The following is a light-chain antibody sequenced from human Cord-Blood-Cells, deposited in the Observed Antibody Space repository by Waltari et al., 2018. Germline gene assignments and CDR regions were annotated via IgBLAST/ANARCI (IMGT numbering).Light chain of an antibody. CDR3: SSYAGSNNLV. V-gene: IGLV2-8*01. Sequence: QSALTQPPSASGSPGQSVTISRTGIRSDVGGYNYVSWSQQHPGKAPKLMIYEVSERPSGVPDRYSGSKSGNTASLTVSGLQAEDEADYYCSSYAGSNNLVFGGGTKLTVL. CDR2: EVS. CDR1: RSDVGGYNY. J-gene: IGLJ2*01.